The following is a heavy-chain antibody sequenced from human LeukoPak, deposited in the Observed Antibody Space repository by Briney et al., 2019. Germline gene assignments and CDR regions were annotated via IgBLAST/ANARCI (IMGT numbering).Heavy chain of an antibody. CDR3: AKDGYDYYDSSGYYGY. V-gene: IGHV3-9*01. CDR1: GFTFDDYA. CDR2: ISWNSGSI. D-gene: IGHD3-22*01. Sequence: GGSLRLSCAASGFTFDDYAMHGFRQAPGKGLEGVSGISWNSGSIGYADSVKGRFTISRDNAKNSLYLQMNSLRAKDTALYYCAKDGYDYYDSSGYYGYWGQGTLVTVSS. J-gene: IGHJ4*02.